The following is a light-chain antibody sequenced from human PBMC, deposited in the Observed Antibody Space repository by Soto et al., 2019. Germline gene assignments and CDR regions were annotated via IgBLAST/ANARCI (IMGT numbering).Light chain of an antibody. CDR1: QSISSY. V-gene: IGKV1-39*01. J-gene: IGKJ2*01. CDR3: QQSYSTPPGT. Sequence: DIQMTQSPSSLSASVGDRVTITCRASQSISSYLNWYQQKPGKAPNLLIYDASSLQSGVPSRFSGSGSGTDFTLTISSLXPEDFATYYCQQSYSTPPGTFGQGTKVDIK. CDR2: DAS.